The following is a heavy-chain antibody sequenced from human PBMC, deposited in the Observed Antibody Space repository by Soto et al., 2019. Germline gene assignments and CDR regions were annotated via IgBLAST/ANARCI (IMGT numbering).Heavy chain of an antibody. J-gene: IGHJ5*02. D-gene: IGHD3-3*01. CDR2: IYYSGST. Sequence: LSLTCTVSGGSLSSSSYYWGWIRQPPGKGLEWIGSIYYSGSTYYNPSLKSRVTISVDTSKNQFSLKLSSVTAADTAVYYCARHYDFWSGHLAQTNWFDPRGQGTSVTVSS. CDR3: ARHYDFWSGHLAQTNWFDP. CDR1: GGSLSSSSYY. V-gene: IGHV4-39*01.